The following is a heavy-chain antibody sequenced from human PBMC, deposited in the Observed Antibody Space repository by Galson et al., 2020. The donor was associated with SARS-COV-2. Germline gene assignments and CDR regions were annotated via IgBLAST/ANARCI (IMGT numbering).Heavy chain of an antibody. D-gene: IGHD2-15*01. CDR2: IYYSGST. Sequence: SETLSLPCTVSGGSISNFYWSWLRQPPGKGLEWIGYIYYSGSTNYNPSLKRRVTFSVDTSKNQFSLRLSSVTAADTAVYYCARDVSGGSYYDYWGQGTLVTVSS. J-gene: IGHJ4*02. CDR3: ARDVSGGSYYDY. V-gene: IGHV4-59*01. CDR1: GGSISNFY.